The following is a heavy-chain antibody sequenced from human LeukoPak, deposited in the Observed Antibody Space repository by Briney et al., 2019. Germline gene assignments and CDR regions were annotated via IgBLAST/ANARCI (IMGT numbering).Heavy chain of an antibody. D-gene: IGHD2-2*01. CDR2: IYYSGST. J-gene: IGHJ3*02. CDR3: ARVVVVPAGPGAFDI. CDR1: GGSTSSGDYY. V-gene: IGHV4-30-4*01. Sequence: SETLSLTCTVSGGSTSSGDYYWSWIRQPPGKGLEGIGYIYYSGSTYYNPSLKSRVTISVDTSKNQFSLKLSSVTAADTAVYYCARVVVVPAGPGAFDIWGQGTMVTVSS.